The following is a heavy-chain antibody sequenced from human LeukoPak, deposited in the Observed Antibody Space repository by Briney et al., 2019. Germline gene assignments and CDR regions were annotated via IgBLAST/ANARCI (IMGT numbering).Heavy chain of an antibody. CDR1: GYTLTELS. Sequence: ASVKVSCKVSGYTLTELSMHWVRQAPGKGLEWMGGFDPEDGETIYAQKFQGRVTMTEDTSTDTAYMELSSLRSEDTAVYYCATDLRLTRPNDAFDIWGQGTMVTVSS. D-gene: IGHD2-2*01. CDR3: ATDLRLTRPNDAFDI. J-gene: IGHJ3*02. V-gene: IGHV1-24*01. CDR2: FDPEDGET.